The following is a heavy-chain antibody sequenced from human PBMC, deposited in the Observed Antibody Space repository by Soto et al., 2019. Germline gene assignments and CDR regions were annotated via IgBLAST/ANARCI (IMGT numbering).Heavy chain of an antibody. J-gene: IGHJ6*02. D-gene: IGHD4-17*01. CDR1: GFTVSSNY. CDR3: ARGVVDYGDYEGMDV. Sequence: EVQLVETGGGLIQPGGSLRLSCAASGFTVSSNYMSWVRQAPGKGLEWVSVIYSGGSTYYADSVKGRFTISRDNSKNTLYLQMNSLRAEATGVYYCARGVVDYGDYEGMDVWGQGTTVTVSS. CDR2: IYSGGST. V-gene: IGHV3-53*02.